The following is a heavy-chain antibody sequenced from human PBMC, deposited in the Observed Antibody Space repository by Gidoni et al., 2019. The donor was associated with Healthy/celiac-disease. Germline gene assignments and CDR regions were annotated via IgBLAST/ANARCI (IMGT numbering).Heavy chain of an antibody. D-gene: IGHD6-13*01. V-gene: IGHV3-66*01. CDR2: IYSGGST. CDR1: GFTVSSNY. CDR3: ARDDAQQLALRLRNYGMDV. J-gene: IGHJ6*02. Sequence: EVQLVESGGGLVQPGGSLRLSCAASGFTVSSNYMSWVRQAPGKGLEWVSVIYSGGSTYYADSVKGRFTISRDNSKNTLYLQMNSLRAEDTAVYYCARDDAQQLALRLRNYGMDVWGQGTTVTVSS.